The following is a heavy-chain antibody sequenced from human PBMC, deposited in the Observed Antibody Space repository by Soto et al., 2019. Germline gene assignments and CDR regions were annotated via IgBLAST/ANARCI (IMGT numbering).Heavy chain of an antibody. Sequence: GGSLRLSCASSVFTFISYEMNWVRQAPGKGLEWVSYISSSGSTIYYADSVKGRFTISRDNAKNSLYLQMNSLRAEDTAVYYCARSSYYDSSGYYFTLYYYGMDVWGQGTTVTVS. J-gene: IGHJ6*02. CDR2: ISSSGSTI. CDR3: ARSSYYDSSGYYFTLYYYGMDV. V-gene: IGHV3-48*03. D-gene: IGHD3-22*01. CDR1: VFTFISYE.